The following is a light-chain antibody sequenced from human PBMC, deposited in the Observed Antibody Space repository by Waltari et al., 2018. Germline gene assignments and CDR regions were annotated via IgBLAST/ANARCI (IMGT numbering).Light chain of an antibody. Sequence: QSVLTQPPSASGAPGQRVTISCSASSSTVGGNPVSWYQQLPGTAPKLLIRNNNRRPSGVPKRFSGSKSGTSVSLAISGLQSEDEAYYYCASWDDTLNGPVFGGGTKLTVL. CDR2: NNN. J-gene: IGLJ3*02. V-gene: IGLV1-44*01. CDR1: SSTVGGNP. CDR3: ASWDDTLNGPV.